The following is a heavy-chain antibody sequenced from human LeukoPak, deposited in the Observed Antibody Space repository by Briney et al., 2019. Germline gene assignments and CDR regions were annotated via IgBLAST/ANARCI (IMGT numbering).Heavy chain of an antibody. Sequence: GGPLRLSCAASGFTFSSYGMHWVRQAPGKGLEWVAVIWYDGSNKYYADSVKGRFTISRDNSKNTLYLQMNSLRAEDTAVYYCGRIAAAGGYFDYWGQGTLVTVSS. V-gene: IGHV3-33*01. D-gene: IGHD6-13*01. J-gene: IGHJ4*02. CDR1: GFTFSSYG. CDR3: GRIAAAGGYFDY. CDR2: IWYDGSNK.